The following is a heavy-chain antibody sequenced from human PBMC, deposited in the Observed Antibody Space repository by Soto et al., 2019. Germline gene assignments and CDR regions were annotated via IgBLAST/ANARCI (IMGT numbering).Heavy chain of an antibody. V-gene: IGHV3-73*01. J-gene: IGHJ4*02. D-gene: IGHD3-10*01. CDR2: IRSKANSYAT. CDR1: GFTFSGSA. Sequence: EVQLVESGGGLVQPGGSLKLSCAASGFTFSGSAMHWVRQASGKGLEWVGRIRSKANSYATAYAASVKGRFTISRDHSKNTAYLQMNSLKTEDTAVYYCTNERITMVRGVIPRLGYFDYWGQGTLVTVSS. CDR3: TNERITMVRGVIPRLGYFDY.